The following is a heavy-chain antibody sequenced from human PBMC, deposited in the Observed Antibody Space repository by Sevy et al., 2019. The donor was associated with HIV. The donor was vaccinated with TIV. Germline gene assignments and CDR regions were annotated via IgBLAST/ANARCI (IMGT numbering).Heavy chain of an antibody. V-gene: IGHV1-18*01. Sequence: ASVKVSCKASGYTFSSYRITWVRQAPGQGPEWIGWISALNGDTNYAQKLQGRVTMTADTSTGTVYMDLRGLRSDDTAVYYCARAYCSGGRCYSLAYWGQGTLVTVSS. CDR1: GYTFSSYR. J-gene: IGHJ4*02. CDR2: ISALNGDT. D-gene: IGHD2-15*01. CDR3: ARAYCSGGRCYSLAY.